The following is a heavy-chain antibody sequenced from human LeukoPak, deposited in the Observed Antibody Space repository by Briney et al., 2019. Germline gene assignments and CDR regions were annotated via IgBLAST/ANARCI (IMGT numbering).Heavy chain of an antibody. J-gene: IGHJ4*02. Sequence: SETLSLTCTVSGGSISSYYWSWIRQPPGKGLGWIGYIFYSGSTTYNPSLKSRVSISVDTSQNQFSLKLSSVTAADTAVYYCARGDYYDSSGYYLPRYWGQGTLVTVSS. CDR3: ARGDYYDSSGYYLPRY. CDR1: GGSISSYY. V-gene: IGHV4-59*01. D-gene: IGHD3-22*01. CDR2: IFYSGST.